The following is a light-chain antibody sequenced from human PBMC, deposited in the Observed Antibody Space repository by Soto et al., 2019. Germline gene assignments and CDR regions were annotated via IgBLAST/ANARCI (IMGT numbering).Light chain of an antibody. CDR2: GAS. Sequence: EIVLTQSPGTLSLSPGERATLSCRASQSVSSSYLAWYQQKPGQAPRLLIYGASSRATAIPDRFSGSGSGTDFTLTISRLEPEDFAVYYCQNYGSPVTFGGGTKVDIK. CDR3: QNYGSPVT. CDR1: QSVSSSY. V-gene: IGKV3-20*01. J-gene: IGKJ4*01.